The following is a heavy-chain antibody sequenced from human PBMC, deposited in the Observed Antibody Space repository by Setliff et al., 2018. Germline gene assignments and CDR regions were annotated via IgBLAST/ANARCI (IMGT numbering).Heavy chain of an antibody. J-gene: IGHJ6*03. D-gene: IGHD2-15*01. Sequence: SVKVSCKASGGTFSSYGISWVRQPPGQGLEWMGGTIPIFGSTNYAQKFQDRVTIITDESTSTAYMELRSLRTEDTAMYYCAREKVVVVSATSYHYYMDVWGKGTTVTVSS. CDR1: GGTFSSYG. CDR3: AREKVVVVSATSYHYYMDV. V-gene: IGHV1-69*05. CDR2: TIPIFGST.